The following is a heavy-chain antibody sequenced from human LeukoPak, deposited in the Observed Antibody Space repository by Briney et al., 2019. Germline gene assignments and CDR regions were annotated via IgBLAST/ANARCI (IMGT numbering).Heavy chain of an antibody. V-gene: IGHV3-74*01. J-gene: IGHJ3*01. CDR1: GFTFSSYW. CDR2: INSDGSYT. Sequence: GGSLRLSCAASGFTFSSYWMDWVRQAAGKGLVWVSGINSDGSYTRYAESVKGRFTISRDNAKNTLYLQMNSLRAEDTAVYYCARVGSTDSPHAFDVWGQGTMVTVSS. CDR3: ARVGSTDSPHAFDV. D-gene: IGHD3-22*01.